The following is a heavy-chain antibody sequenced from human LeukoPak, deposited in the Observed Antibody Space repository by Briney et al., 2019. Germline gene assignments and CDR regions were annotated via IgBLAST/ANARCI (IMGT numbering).Heavy chain of an antibody. V-gene: IGHV1-18*01. D-gene: IGHD2/OR15-2a*01. CDR1: GYTFNRYG. CDR2: NSALTGNI. CDR3: ARADPTNTGHEYFDY. Sequence: GASVTVSCTASGYTFNRYGISWVRQAPGQRPEWMGWNSALTGNIDYAPKFQGRVTMNTDTSTRTAYMELSSLVSADTAVYFCARADPTNTGHEYFDYWGRGTLVTVSS. J-gene: IGHJ4*02.